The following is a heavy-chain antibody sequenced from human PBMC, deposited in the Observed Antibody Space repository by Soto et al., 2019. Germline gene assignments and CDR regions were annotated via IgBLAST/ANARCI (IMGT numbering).Heavy chain of an antibody. CDR1: GDSVSSNTAA. V-gene: IGHV6-1*01. CDR3: LRDLGCEFDH. D-gene: IGHD3-16*01. CDR2: TYYRSKWYN. Sequence: PSLNLCLTCAISGDSVSSNTAAWNWIRQSPSRGLEWLGRTYYRSKWYNDYAVSVKSRITINPDTSKNQFSLHLNSVTPEATALYYCLRDLGCEFDHWGVGTLVTVSS. J-gene: IGHJ4*02.